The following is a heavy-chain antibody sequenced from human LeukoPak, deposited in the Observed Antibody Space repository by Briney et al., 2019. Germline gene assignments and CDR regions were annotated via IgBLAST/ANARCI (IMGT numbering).Heavy chain of an antibody. CDR2: IYTSGST. CDR3: ASEAAAGGFDY. V-gene: IGHV4-61*02. J-gene: IGHJ4*02. Sequence: PSETLSLTCTVSGGSTSSGSYYWSWIRQPAGKGLKWIGRIYTSGSTNCNPSLKSRVTISVDTSKNQFSLKLSSVTAADTAVYYCASEAAAGGFDYWGQGTLVTVSS. D-gene: IGHD6-13*01. CDR1: GGSTSSGSYY.